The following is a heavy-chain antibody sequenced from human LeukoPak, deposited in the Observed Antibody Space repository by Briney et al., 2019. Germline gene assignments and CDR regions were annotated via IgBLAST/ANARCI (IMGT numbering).Heavy chain of an antibody. J-gene: IGHJ5*02. Sequence: GGSLRLSCAASGFSFGTFAVTWFRQVPGKGLEWVSGRIGSGNTYYADSVKGRFTLSSDSSKNTVYLQMNSPRVEDTAIYYCAKDLHYGDGRWEFDPWGQGTLVTVSP. CDR3: AKDLHYGDGRWEFDP. V-gene: IGHV3-23*01. CDR2: RIGSGNT. CDR1: GFSFGTFA. D-gene: IGHD4-17*01.